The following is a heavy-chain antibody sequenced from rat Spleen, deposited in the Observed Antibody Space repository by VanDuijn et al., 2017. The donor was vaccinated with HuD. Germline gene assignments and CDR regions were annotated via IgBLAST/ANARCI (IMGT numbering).Heavy chain of an antibody. J-gene: IGHJ2*01. CDR3: ARLGYYDGSYDYLVPVY. Sequence: EVQLVESGGGLVQPGRSLKLSCAASGFTFSKYGMAWVRQTPTKGLEWVASISTGGGNTYYQDSVKGRFTISRDNAKSTLYLQMDSLRSEDTATYYCARLGYYDGSYDYLVPVYWGQGVMVTVSS. CDR2: ISTGGGNT. CDR1: GFTFSKYG. D-gene: IGHD1-12*02. V-gene: IGHV5S13*01.